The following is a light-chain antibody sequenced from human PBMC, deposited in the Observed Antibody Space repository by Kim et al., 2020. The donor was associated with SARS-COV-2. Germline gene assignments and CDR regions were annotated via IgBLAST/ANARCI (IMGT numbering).Light chain of an antibody. CDR2: GAS. Sequence: SPGERATLSCRASQSISSSYLVWYQQKPGQAPRLLIYGASSRATGIPDRFSGSGSGTDFTLTISRLEPEDFAVYYCQQYGSFPLTFGGGTKVDIK. CDR1: QSISSSY. V-gene: IGKV3-20*01. J-gene: IGKJ4*01. CDR3: QQYGSFPLT.